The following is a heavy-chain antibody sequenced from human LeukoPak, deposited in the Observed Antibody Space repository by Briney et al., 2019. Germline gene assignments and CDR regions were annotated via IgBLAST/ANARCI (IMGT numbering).Heavy chain of an antibody. CDR1: GFTFSDYA. CDR2: ISSRSGPVM. J-gene: IGHJ4*02. D-gene: IGHD2-21*02. V-gene: IGHV3-48*02. CDR3: ARQPELVTYFDY. Sequence: PGGSLRLSCEASGFTFSDYAMNWVRQAPGRGLEWLSYISSRSGPVMYYADSVKGRFTISRGNAKNSLYLQMNSLTDGDTAVYYCARQPELVTYFDYWGQGALVTVSS.